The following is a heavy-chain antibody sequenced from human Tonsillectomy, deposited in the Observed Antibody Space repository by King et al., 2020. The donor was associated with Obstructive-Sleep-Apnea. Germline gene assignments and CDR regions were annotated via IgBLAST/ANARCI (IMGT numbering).Heavy chain of an antibody. CDR3: ARLVVRGLGSYSSGPAAIGWVDP. Sequence: VQLQESGPGLVKPSETLSLTCTVSGGSISSYYWNWIRQPPGKGLEWIGYIYNSGSTNYNPSLKSRVTISVDTSKNQFSLKLNSVTAADTAVYYCARLVVRGLGSYSSGPAAIGWVDPWGQGTLAT. CDR1: GGSISSYY. D-gene: IGHD3-10*01. V-gene: IGHV4-59*08. J-gene: IGHJ5*02. CDR2: IYNSGST.